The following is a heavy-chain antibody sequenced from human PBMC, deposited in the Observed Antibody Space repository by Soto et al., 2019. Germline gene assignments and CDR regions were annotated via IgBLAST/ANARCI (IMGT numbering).Heavy chain of an antibody. CDR1: GFTFSSYG. D-gene: IGHD6-19*01. Sequence: GGSLRLSCAASGFTFSSYGINWVRQAPGKGLEWVSYISSSSGTVYYADSVMGRFTISRDNAKNSLYLQMNSLRDDDTAVYYCARGRGWGSGWQYYYGMDVWGQGTTVTVSS. CDR3: ARGRGWGSGWQYYYGMDV. J-gene: IGHJ6*02. V-gene: IGHV3-48*02. CDR2: ISSSSGTV.